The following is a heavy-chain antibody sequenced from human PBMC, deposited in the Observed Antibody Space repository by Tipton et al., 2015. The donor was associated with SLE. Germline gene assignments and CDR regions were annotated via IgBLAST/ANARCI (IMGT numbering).Heavy chain of an antibody. CDR3: ARGKAGDSYYYYYMDV. CDR1: GASISSYY. V-gene: IGHV4-59*01. J-gene: IGHJ6*03. Sequence: TLSLTCAVSGASISSYYWSWIRQPPGKGLEWIGYTSSFGSTNSNPSLRSRVTMSVNTSKNQFSLKLSSVTAADTAVYYCARGKAGDSYYYYYMDVWGKGTTVTVSS. CDR2: TSSFGST. D-gene: IGHD7-27*01.